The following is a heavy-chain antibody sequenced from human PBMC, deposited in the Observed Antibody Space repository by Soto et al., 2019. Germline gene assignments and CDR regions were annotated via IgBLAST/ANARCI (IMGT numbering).Heavy chain of an antibody. J-gene: IGHJ4*02. CDR3: AKALGELSPDSYDY. CDR2: ISYDGSDK. CDR1: GFTFSSYA. Sequence: QVQLVESGGGVVQPGRSLRLSCAASGFTFSSYAMHWVRQAPGKGLEWVAVISYDGSDKYYADSVKGRFTISRDNSKNTLNLQMNSLRAAETAVYYCAKALGELSPDSYDYWGQGTLITVSS. V-gene: IGHV3-30*18. D-gene: IGHD3-16*02.